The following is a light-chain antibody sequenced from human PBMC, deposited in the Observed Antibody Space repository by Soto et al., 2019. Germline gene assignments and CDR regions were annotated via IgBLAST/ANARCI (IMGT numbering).Light chain of an antibody. CDR1: QSIITN. J-gene: IGKJ1*01. V-gene: IGKV1-39*01. CDR3: QQSYSTGT. Sequence: DIQMTQSPSSLSASIRDRVTITCRASQSIITNLNRYQQKPGKAPKLLNYAATSLKSGVPSRFSGSGSGTAFTLTISILQPEDFATYYYQQSYSTGTFGLGTKVEIK. CDR2: AAT.